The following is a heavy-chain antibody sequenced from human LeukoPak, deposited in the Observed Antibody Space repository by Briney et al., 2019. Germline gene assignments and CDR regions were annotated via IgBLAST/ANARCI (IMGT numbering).Heavy chain of an antibody. CDR1: GFTFSEYW. CDR2: IKQDGSEK. Sequence: GGSLRLSCAASGFTFSEYWMSWVRQAPGKGLEWVANIKQDGSEKYYVDSVKGRFTISRDNAKNSLYLQMNSLRAEDTAVYYSTRGYFYDSGYYYSYWGQGTLVTVSS. CDR3: TRGYFYDSGYYYSY. J-gene: IGHJ4*02. V-gene: IGHV3-7*04. D-gene: IGHD3-22*01.